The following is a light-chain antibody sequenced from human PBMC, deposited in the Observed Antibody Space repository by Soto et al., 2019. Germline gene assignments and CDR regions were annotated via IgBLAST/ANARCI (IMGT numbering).Light chain of an antibody. CDR1: QSISSGY. CDR3: QHYGSSTRT. V-gene: IGKV3-20*01. Sequence: EAVLTQSPGTLSLSPGDTATLSCRATQSISSGYLAWYQQKPGQAPRLLIYGASSRANGIPDRFSGIGSGADFTLTITGLEPDDFAVYYCQHYGSSTRTFGQGTKVEIK. J-gene: IGKJ1*01. CDR2: GAS.